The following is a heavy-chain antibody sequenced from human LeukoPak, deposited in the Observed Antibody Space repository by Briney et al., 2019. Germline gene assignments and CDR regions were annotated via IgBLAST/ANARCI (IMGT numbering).Heavy chain of an antibody. CDR2: IYYSGST. CDR3: ARRGYSGYDGLSWFDP. V-gene: IGHV4-30-4*01. CDR1: GGSISRGDYY. D-gene: IGHD5-12*01. Sequence: SETLSFTSTVSGGSISRGDYYWSWIRQPPGKGLEWIGCIYYSGSTYYNPSLKSRVTISVDTSKNQFSLKLSSVTAADTAVYYCARRGYSGYDGLSWFDPWGQGTLVTVSS. J-gene: IGHJ5*02.